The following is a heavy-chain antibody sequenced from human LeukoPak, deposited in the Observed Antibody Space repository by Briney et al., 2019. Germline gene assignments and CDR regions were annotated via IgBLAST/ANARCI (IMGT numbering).Heavy chain of an antibody. D-gene: IGHD3-22*01. Sequence: GGSLRLSCAASGFTFSSYSMNWVRQAPGKGLEWVSSISSSSSYIYYADSVKGRFTISRDNAKNSLYLQMNSLRAEDTAVYYCARDIVPMIVATDAFDIWGQGTMVTVSS. CDR3: ARDIVPMIVATDAFDI. V-gene: IGHV3-21*01. J-gene: IGHJ3*02. CDR2: ISSSSSYI. CDR1: GFTFSSYS.